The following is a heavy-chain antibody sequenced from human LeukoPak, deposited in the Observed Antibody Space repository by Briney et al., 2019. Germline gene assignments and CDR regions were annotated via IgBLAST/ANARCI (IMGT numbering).Heavy chain of an antibody. CDR1: GYSFTSYW. V-gene: IGHV5-51*01. J-gene: IGHJ4*02. D-gene: IGHD2/OR15-2a*01. CDR3: ARQHALGPNIGDYVDY. CDR2: IYPGDSDT. Sequence: GESLKISCKGSGYSFTSYWIGWVRQMPGKGLEWMGIIYPGDSDTRYSPSFQGQVTISADKSISTAYLQWSSLKASDTAMYYCARQHALGPNIGDYVDYWGQGTLVTLSS.